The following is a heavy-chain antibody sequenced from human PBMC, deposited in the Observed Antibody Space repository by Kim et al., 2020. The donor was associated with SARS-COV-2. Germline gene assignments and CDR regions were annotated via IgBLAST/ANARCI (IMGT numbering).Heavy chain of an antibody. D-gene: IGHD2-15*01. Sequence: GGSLRLSCAASGFTFSSYAMHWVRQAPGKGLEWVAVISYDGSNKYYADSVKGRFTISRDNSKNTLYLQMNSLRAEDTAVYFCAREHRVANGDAPKDIVVVVAATLFSPWFDPWGQGTLVTVSS. CDR1: GFTFSSYA. CDR3: AREHRVANGDAPKDIVVVVAATLFSPWFDP. CDR2: ISYDGSNK. V-gene: IGHV3-30-3*01. J-gene: IGHJ5*02.